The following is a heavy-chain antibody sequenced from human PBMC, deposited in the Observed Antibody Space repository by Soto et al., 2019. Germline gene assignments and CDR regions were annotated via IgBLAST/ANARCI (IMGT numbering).Heavy chain of an antibody. CDR3: ARDDYYDSNNWFDP. CDR1: GGSIKTYY. Sequence: SETLSLTCTVSGGSIKTYYWSWIRKPAGKGLEWIGRIYTTGSANHNPSLKSRVTMSVDTSKNQVSLKLTSVTAADAGVYYCARDDYYDSNNWFDPWGQGILVTVSS. V-gene: IGHV4-4*07. D-gene: IGHD3-9*01. J-gene: IGHJ5*02. CDR2: IYTTGSA.